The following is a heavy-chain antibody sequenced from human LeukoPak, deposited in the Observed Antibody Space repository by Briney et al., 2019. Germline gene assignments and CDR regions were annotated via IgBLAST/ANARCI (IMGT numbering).Heavy chain of an antibody. V-gene: IGHV7-4-1*02. CDR1: GYIFDIYA. D-gene: IGHD3-10*01. J-gene: IGHJ3*02. Sequence: ASVKVSCKASGYIFDIYAMIWVRQAPGQGLELMGWINTNTGNPTYAQGFTGRFVFSLDTSVSTAYLQISSLKAEDTAVYFCARALRGGAFDIWGQGTMVTVSS. CDR3: ARALRGGAFDI. CDR2: INTNTGNP.